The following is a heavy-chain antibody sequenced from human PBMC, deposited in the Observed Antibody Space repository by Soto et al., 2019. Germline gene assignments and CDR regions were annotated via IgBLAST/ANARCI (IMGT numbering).Heavy chain of an antibody. D-gene: IGHD3-16*01. V-gene: IGHV3-23*01. J-gene: IGHJ4*02. Sequence: GGSLRLSCAASGFTFSSYAMSWVRQAPGKGLEWVSGISNSDGRTYYADSVKGRFTISRDNSKNTLYLQMNSLRAEDTAVYYCAKDWGSNSSNAHFDYWGQGTQVTVSS. CDR1: GFTFSSYA. CDR3: AKDWGSNSSNAHFDY. CDR2: ISNSDGRT.